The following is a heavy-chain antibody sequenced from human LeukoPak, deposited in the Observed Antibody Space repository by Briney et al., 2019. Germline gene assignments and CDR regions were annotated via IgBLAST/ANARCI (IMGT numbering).Heavy chain of an antibody. D-gene: IGHD5-12*01. J-gene: IGHJ6*02. CDR2: ISGSGGGT. CDR1: GFTFSSNA. CDR3: ARDGSSDYVATPYYYYYYGMDV. V-gene: IGHV3-23*01. Sequence: GGSLRLSCAASGFTFSSNAMSWVRQPPGKGLEWVSAISGSGGGTYYADSVKGRFTISRDNSKNTLYLQMNSLRAEDTAVYYCARDGSSDYVATPYYYYYYGMDVWGQGTTVTVSS.